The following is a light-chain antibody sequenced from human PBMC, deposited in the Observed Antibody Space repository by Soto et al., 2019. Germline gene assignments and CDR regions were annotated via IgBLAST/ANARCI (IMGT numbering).Light chain of an antibody. CDR1: SSDVGGYDY. J-gene: IGLJ2*01. CDR2: NVR. CDR3: SSYTNSGTVL. Sequence: QSALTQPASVSGSPGQSITISCTGTSSDVGGYDYVSWHQQYAGKAPKLTIYNVRNRPSGVSNRFSGSKSGNTASLTISGLQPEDEADYFCSSYTNSGTVLFGGGTKVTVL. V-gene: IGLV2-14*01.